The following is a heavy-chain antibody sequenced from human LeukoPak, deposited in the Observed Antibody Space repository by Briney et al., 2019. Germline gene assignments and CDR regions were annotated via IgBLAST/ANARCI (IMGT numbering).Heavy chain of an antibody. CDR1: GFTFSSYA. Sequence: PGGSLRLSCAASGFTFSSYAMSWVRQAPGKGLEWVSAISGSGGSTYYADSVKGRFTISRDNAKNSLYLQMNSLRAEDTAVYYCARDGVTMVRGVISPLGYWGQGTLVTVSS. CDR2: ISGSGGST. CDR3: ARDGVTMVRGVISPLGY. V-gene: IGHV3-23*01. J-gene: IGHJ4*02. D-gene: IGHD3-10*01.